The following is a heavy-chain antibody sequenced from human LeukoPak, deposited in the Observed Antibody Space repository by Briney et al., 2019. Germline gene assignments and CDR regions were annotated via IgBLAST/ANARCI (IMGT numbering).Heavy chain of an antibody. D-gene: IGHD3-3*01. CDR1: GFTFSTYW. J-gene: IGHJ4*02. CDR2: IKQDGSEK. CDR3: AKSRLRFLEWFYYFDY. Sequence: GGSLRLSCAASGFTFSTYWMSWVRQAPGKGLEWVANIKQDGSEKYYVGSVKGRFTISKDNAKNSLYLQMNSLRAEDTAVYYCAKSRLRFLEWFYYFDYWGQGTLVTVSS. V-gene: IGHV3-7*01.